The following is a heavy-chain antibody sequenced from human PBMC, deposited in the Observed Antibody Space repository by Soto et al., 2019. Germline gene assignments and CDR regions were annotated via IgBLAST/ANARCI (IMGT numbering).Heavy chain of an antibody. Sequence: QVQLVESGGGGVQPGRSLRLSCAASGFTFSSYGMQWVRQAPGKVLEWVAVISYDGSNKYYADSVKGRFTISRDNSTNTLYLQINSLRAEDTAVYYCAQDPGVGATREWSYLGQGPLVTVSS. D-gene: IGHD1-26*01. CDR2: ISYDGSNK. CDR1: GFTFSSYG. J-gene: IGHJ4*02. CDR3: AQDPGVGATREWSY. V-gene: IGHV3-30*18.